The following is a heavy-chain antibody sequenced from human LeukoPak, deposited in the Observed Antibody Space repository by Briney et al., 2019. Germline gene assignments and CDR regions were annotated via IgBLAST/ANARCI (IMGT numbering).Heavy chain of an antibody. J-gene: IGHJ4*02. Sequence: SVTVSCKASGGTFSSYAISWVRQAPGQGLEWMGRIIPILGIANYAQKFQGRVTITADKSTSTAYMELSSLRSEDTAVYYCARDHLLCFGESKFDYWGQGTLVTVSS. CDR3: ARDHLLCFGESKFDY. V-gene: IGHV1-69*10. CDR1: GGTFSSYA. D-gene: IGHD3-10*01. CDR2: IIPILGIA.